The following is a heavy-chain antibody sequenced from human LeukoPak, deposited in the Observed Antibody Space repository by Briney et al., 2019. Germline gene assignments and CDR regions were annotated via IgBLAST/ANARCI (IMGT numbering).Heavy chain of an antibody. CDR2: IKTKTDGGTT. Sequence: GSLRLSCAASGFTFSSAWMSWVRQAPGQGLEWLGRIKTKTDGGTTDYAAPVKGRFTISRDDSKDTLYLQMNSLKSDDTAVYYCANIFGGNSHRSDYWGQGTLVTVSS. CDR1: GFTFSSAW. D-gene: IGHD4-23*01. J-gene: IGHJ4*02. CDR3: ANIFGGNSHRSDY. V-gene: IGHV3-15*01.